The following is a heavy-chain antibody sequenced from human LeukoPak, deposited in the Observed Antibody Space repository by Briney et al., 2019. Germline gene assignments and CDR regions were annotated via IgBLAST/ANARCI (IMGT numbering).Heavy chain of an antibody. CDR2: ISYDGSNK. D-gene: IGHD3-10*01. CDR1: GFTFSSYA. CDR3: AKVYEGNYYYYYMDV. V-gene: IGHV3-30*04. Sequence: PGGSLRLSCAASGFTFSSYAMHWVRQAPGKGLEWVAVISYDGSNKYYADSVKGRFTISRDNSKNTLFLQMNSLRAEDSAVYYCAKVYEGNYYYYYMDVWGTGTTVAISS. J-gene: IGHJ6*03.